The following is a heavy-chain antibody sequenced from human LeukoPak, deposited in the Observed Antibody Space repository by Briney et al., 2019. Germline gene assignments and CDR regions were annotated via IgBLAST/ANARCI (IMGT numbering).Heavy chain of an antibody. J-gene: IGHJ6*02. CDR2: IRSNAYRGTT. D-gene: IGHD5-24*01. V-gene: IGHV3-49*04. CDR3: SRGPIQLWMHNGMDV. Sequence: GGSLRLSCAASGSTPGDPAMTSVRQAPGNGLEWVAFIRSNAYRGTTEYAPSVKRRFSISRDDSKSVVYLQMNGLKSEDTAVYYCSRGPIQLWMHNGMDVWGQGTTVTVSS. CDR1: GSTPGDPA.